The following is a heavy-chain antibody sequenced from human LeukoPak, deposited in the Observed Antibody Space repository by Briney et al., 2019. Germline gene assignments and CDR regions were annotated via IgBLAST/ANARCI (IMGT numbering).Heavy chain of an antibody. CDR3: ARADY. Sequence: PGGSLRLSCAASGFTFSDSEMTWVRQAPGKGLEWVSYISSGGSTIYYADSVKGRFTISRDNAKNSLYLQMNSLGAEDTAVYYCARADYWGQGTLVTVSS. V-gene: IGHV3-48*03. J-gene: IGHJ4*02. CDR1: GFTFSDSE. CDR2: ISSGGSTI.